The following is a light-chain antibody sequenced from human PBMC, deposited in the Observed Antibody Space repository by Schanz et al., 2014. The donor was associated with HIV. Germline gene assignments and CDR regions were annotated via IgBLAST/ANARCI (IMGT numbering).Light chain of an antibody. J-gene: IGLJ1*01. Sequence: QSALTQPASVSGSPGQSISISCTGTSGDVGSYNYVSWYQQHPGKAPKLMIYDVSNRPSGVSSRFSGSKSGNTASLTISGLQAEDEADYYCCSYASSRSMVFGTGTKLTVL. CDR3: CSYASSRSMV. CDR2: DVS. CDR1: SGDVGSYNY. V-gene: IGLV2-14*03.